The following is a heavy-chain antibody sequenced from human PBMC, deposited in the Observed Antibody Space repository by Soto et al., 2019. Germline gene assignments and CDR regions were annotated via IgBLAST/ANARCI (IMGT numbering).Heavy chain of an antibody. Sequence: PSETLSLTCTVSGVSITSGDNYWSWIRQPPGKGLEWIGYIFYIGNAYYNPSLQSRVTISVDTSRNQFSLRLTSVTAADTAVYYCVRKTGTTFLGSFFDHWGQGTPVTVSS. CDR3: VRKTGTTFLGSFFDH. CDR1: GVSITSGDNY. CDR2: IFYIGNA. J-gene: IGHJ4*02. V-gene: IGHV4-30-4*01. D-gene: IGHD1-7*01.